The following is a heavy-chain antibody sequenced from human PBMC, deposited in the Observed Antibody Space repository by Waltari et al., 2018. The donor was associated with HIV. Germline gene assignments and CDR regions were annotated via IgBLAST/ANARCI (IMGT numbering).Heavy chain of an antibody. V-gene: IGHV1-8*01. Sequence: QVQLVQSGAEVKKPGASVKVSCKASGYTFTSYDINWVRQATGQGLEWMGWMNQNSGNTGYAQKFQGRGTMTRNTSISTAYMELSSLRSEDTAVYYCARGAIDLTMIVVVSTRRYFDYWGQGTLVTVSS. J-gene: IGHJ4*02. CDR3: ARGAIDLTMIVVVSTRRYFDY. CDR1: GYTFTSYD. D-gene: IGHD3-22*01. CDR2: MNQNSGNT.